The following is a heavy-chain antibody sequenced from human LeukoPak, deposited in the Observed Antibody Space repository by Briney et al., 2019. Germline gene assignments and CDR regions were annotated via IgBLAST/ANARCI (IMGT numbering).Heavy chain of an antibody. CDR3: ARTPAAIAAAEYYYMDV. Sequence: KPSETLSLTCTVSGGSISSYHWSWIRQPPWKGLEWIGYIYYSGSTNYNPSLKSRVTISVDRSKNQFSLKLSSVTAADTAVYYCARTPAAIAAAEYYYMDVWGKGTTVTVSS. J-gene: IGHJ6*03. V-gene: IGHV4-59*12. CDR2: IYYSGST. CDR1: GGSISSYH. D-gene: IGHD6-13*01.